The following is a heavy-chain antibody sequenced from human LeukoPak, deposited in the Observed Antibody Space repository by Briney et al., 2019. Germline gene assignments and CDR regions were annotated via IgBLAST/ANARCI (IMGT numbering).Heavy chain of an antibody. D-gene: IGHD5-18*01. CDR2: INSNSGGT. V-gene: IGHV1-2*06. CDR3: ATSSVRGRGYSYGMFDY. J-gene: IGHJ4*02. CDR1: GYTFTGYY. Sequence: ASVKVSCKASGYTFTGYYMHWVRQAPGQGLEWMGRINSNSGGTNYAQKFQGRVTMTRDTSISTAYMELSRLRSDDTAVYYCATSSVRGRGYSYGMFDYWGQGTLVTVSS.